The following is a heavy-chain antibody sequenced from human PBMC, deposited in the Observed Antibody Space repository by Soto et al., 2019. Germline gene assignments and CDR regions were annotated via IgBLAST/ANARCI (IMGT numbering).Heavy chain of an antibody. D-gene: IGHD4-17*01. V-gene: IGHV4-34*01. CDR2: INHSGST. J-gene: IGHJ5*02. CDR1: GGSFSGYY. Sequence: QVQLQQWGAGLLKPSETLSLTCAVYGGSFSGYYWNWIRQPPGKGLEWIGEINHSGSTNYNPSLKXRXTXXVDTSKNQFSLKLSSVTPADTAVYYCATAGPYGDPGNWFDPWGQGTLVTVSS. CDR3: ATAGPYGDPGNWFDP.